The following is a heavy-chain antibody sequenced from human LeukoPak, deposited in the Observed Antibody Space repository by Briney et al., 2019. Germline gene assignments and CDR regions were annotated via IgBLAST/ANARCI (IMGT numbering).Heavy chain of an antibody. D-gene: IGHD3-16*01. CDR2: INPRSGAT. V-gene: IGHV1-2*02. Sequence: ASVKVSCKASGYTFTAYYIHWVRRAPGQGLEWMGWINPRSGATKCTQKFQGRVTMTRDTSISTVYLELNGLTFDDTAVYYCATDNYGTLDYWGQGTLVTVSS. J-gene: IGHJ4*02. CDR1: GYTFTAYY. CDR3: ATDNYGTLDY.